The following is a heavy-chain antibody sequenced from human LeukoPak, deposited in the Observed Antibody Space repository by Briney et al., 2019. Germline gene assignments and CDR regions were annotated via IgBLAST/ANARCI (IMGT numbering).Heavy chain of an antibody. D-gene: IGHD3-22*01. Sequence: ASVKVSCKASGYTFTNYYMRWVRQAPGQGLERMGIINPSGGSTTYAQDFQGRVTMTRDMSTSTVYMELSSLRSEDTAVYYCAKSGYSSPLGSFHYWGQGTLVTVSS. CDR1: GYTFTNYY. V-gene: IGHV1-46*01. CDR3: AKSGYSSPLGSFHY. CDR2: INPSGGST. J-gene: IGHJ4*02.